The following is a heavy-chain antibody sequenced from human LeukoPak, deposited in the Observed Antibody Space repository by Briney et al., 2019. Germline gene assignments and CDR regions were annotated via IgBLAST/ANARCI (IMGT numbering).Heavy chain of an antibody. J-gene: IGHJ4*02. D-gene: IGHD3-16*02. Sequence: GSLRLSCSASGFTLSSYAMHWVRQAPGKGLEWIGSIYYSGSTYYNPSLKSRVTISVDTSKNQFSLKLSSVTAADTAVYYCARLSRYDYVWGSYRVFYDYWGQGTLVTVSS. V-gene: IGHV4-59*05. CDR2: IYYSGST. CDR3: ARLSRYDYVWGSYRVFYDY. CDR1: GFTLSSYAMH.